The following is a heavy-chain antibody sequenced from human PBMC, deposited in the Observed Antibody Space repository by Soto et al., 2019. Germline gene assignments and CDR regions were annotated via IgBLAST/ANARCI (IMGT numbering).Heavy chain of an antibody. J-gene: IGHJ4*02. D-gene: IGHD2-2*01. CDR3: ATVGQPPSDY. V-gene: IGHV4-34*12. CDR1: GGSFSGYY. CDR2: IIHTGST. Sequence: SETLSLTCAVSGGSFSGYYWSWIRQPPGKGLEWIGEIIHTGSTNYNPSLKSRITISVDTSKKQFSLKLSSVTAADTAVYYWATVGQPPSDYWGQGTLVTVSS.